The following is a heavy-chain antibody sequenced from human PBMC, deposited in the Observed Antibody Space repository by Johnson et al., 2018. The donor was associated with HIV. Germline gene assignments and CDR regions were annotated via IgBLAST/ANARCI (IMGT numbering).Heavy chain of an antibody. J-gene: IGHJ3*02. CDR1: GFTFSSYA. D-gene: IGHD5-24*01. CDR3: ARGGLEMATITDAFYI. CDR2: ISYDGSNK. Sequence: QVQLVESGGGVVQPGRSLRLSCAASGFTFSSYAMHWVRQAPGKGLEWVAVISYDGSNKYYADSVKGRFTISRDNSKNTLYLQMGSLRAEDMAVYYCARGGLEMATITDAFYIWGQGTMVTVSS. V-gene: IGHV3-30*14.